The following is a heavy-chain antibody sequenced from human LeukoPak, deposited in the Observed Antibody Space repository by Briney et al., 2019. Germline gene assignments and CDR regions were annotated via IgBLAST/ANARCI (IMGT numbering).Heavy chain of an antibody. J-gene: IGHJ4*02. Sequence: GGSLRLSCTASGFTFTSYWMSWVRQAPGKGLEWVANIKQDGSGKYYVDSVKGRFTISRDDAKNSLYLQMNSLRVEDTAVYYCASDGGPFDYWGQGTLVTVSS. CDR2: IKQDGSGK. D-gene: IGHD3-16*01. V-gene: IGHV3-7*01. CDR3: ASDGGPFDY. CDR1: GFTFTSYW.